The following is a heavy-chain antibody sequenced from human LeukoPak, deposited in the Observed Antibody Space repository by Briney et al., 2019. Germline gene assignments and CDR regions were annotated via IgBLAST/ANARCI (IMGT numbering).Heavy chain of an antibody. CDR1: GGTFSSYA. D-gene: IGHD6-19*01. CDR3: ARGSRAGWLPAI. Sequence: SVKVSCKASGGTFSSYAISWVRQAPGQGLEWMGGIVPIFGTANYAQKFQGRVTITADESTSTAYMELSSLRSEDTAVYYCARGSRAGWLPAIWGQGTLVTVSS. J-gene: IGHJ4*02. V-gene: IGHV1-69*13. CDR2: IVPIFGTA.